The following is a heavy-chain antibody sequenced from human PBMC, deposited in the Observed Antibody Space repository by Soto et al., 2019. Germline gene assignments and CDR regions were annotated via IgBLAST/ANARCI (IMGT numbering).Heavy chain of an antibody. CDR2: ISSGGSA. D-gene: IGHD2-8*01. CDR1: GGSINSYY. Sequence: PSETLSLTCNVSGGSINSYYWSWIRQPAGKGLEWIGRISSGGSAIYNPSLKSRVTISVDTPKNRFSLRLTSVTAADTAVYFCERYAYPNWFDFWGQGPLVTDYS. J-gene: IGHJ5*01. V-gene: IGHV4-4*07. CDR3: ERYAYPNWFDF.